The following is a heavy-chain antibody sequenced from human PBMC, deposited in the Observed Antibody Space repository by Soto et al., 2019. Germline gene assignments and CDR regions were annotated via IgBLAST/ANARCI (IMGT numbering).Heavy chain of an antibody. D-gene: IGHD6-19*01. Sequence: SETLSLTCAVSGGSISSGGYSWNWFRQPSGKGLEWIGYNTRSGNPYYNPSLKTRVTIFLDRSNNQFSLELSSVTAADTALYYCARGGLVPLTFDSWGQGTLVTVSS. J-gene: IGHJ4*02. CDR1: GGSISSGGYS. CDR2: NTRSGNP. V-gene: IGHV4-30-2*01. CDR3: ARGGLVPLTFDS.